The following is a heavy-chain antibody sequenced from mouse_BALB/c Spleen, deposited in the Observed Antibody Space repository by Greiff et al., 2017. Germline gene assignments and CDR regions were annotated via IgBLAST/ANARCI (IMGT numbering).Heavy chain of an antibody. CDR3: ARPDYYAMDY. CDR1: GFNIKDTN. Sequence: VQLKESGAELVKPGASVKLSCTASGFNIKDTNMHWVKQRPEQGLEWIGRIDPANGNTKYDPKFQGKATIAADTSSITAYLQLSSLTSEDTAVYYCARPDYYAMDYWGQGTSVTVSS. CDR2: IDPANGNT. J-gene: IGHJ4*01. V-gene: IGHV14-3*02.